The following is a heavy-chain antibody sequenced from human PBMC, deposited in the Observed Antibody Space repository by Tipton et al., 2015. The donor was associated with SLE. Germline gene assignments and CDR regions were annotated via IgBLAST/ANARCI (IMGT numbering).Heavy chain of an antibody. V-gene: IGHV4-38-2*01. D-gene: IGHD5-12*01. J-gene: IGHJ4*02. CDR1: GYSISSGYY. CDR2: IYHSGST. Sequence: TLSLTCAVSGYSISSGYYWGWIRQPPGKGLEWIGSIYHSGSTYYNPSLKSRVTISVDTSKNQFSLKLSSVTAADTAVYYCAKGGASDIVATIGHYWGQGTLVTVSS. CDR3: AKGGASDIVATIGHY.